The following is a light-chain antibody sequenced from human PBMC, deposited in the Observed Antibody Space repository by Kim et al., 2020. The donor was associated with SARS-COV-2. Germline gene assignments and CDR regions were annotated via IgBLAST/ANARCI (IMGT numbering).Light chain of an antibody. CDR3: QQYGSSPYT. Sequence: SLSQGDRATLSCRARQSVTTYLAWYQQKPGQTPRLLIYAASSRATGIPDRFSGGGSGTDFTLTISRLEPEDFAVYYCQQYGSSPYTFGQGTKLEI. CDR2: AAS. V-gene: IGKV3-20*01. J-gene: IGKJ2*01. CDR1: QSVTTY.